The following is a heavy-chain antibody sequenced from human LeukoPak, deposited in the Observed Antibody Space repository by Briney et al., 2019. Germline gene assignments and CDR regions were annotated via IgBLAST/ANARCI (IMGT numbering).Heavy chain of an antibody. CDR1: GFSFSNYG. CDR2: ITDSGRAT. D-gene: IGHD3-9*01. J-gene: IGHJ4*02. V-gene: IGHV3-23*01. CDR3: AKHLTGVKPSDY. Sequence: GGSLRLSCAAAGFSFSNYGMSWVRQAPGKGLEWVSAITDSGRATYYADYVKGRFIISRDNSENTLYLQMHSLRDEDTAVYYCAKHLTGVKPSDYWGQGALVTVSS.